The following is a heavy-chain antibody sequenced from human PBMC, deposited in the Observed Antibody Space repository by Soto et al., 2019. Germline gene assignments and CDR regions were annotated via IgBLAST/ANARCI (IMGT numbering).Heavy chain of an antibody. CDR3: ARSQSGDYEGCGY. CDR1: GYTFTNYG. Sequence: QVQLVQSGAEVKKPGASVKVSCKASGYTFTNYGINWVRQAPGQGLEWVGWISASNGNTNYAQRDQGRVTMTTDTSASAAYMELRSLRSDDTAVYYCARSQSGDYEGCGYWGQGTLVTVSS. V-gene: IGHV1-18*01. J-gene: IGHJ4*02. D-gene: IGHD4-17*01. CDR2: ISASNGNT.